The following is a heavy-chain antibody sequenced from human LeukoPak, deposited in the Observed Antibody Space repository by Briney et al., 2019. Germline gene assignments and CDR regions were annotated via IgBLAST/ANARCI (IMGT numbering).Heavy chain of an antibody. Sequence: GGSLRLSCAASGFTFDDYGMSWVRQAPGKGLEWVSGINWNGGSTGYADSVKGRFTISRDNAKNSLYLQMNSLRAEDTALYYCARERVGYYGSSGAFDIWGQGTMVTVSS. V-gene: IGHV3-20*04. J-gene: IGHJ3*02. CDR2: INWNGGST. CDR1: GFTFDDYG. D-gene: IGHD3-22*01. CDR3: ARERVGYYGSSGAFDI.